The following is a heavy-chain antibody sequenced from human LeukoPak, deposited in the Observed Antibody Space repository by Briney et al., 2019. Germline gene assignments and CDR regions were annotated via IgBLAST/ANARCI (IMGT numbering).Heavy chain of an antibody. CDR2: INHSGST. D-gene: IGHD4-17*01. CDR1: GYSISSGYY. J-gene: IGHJ5*02. Sequence: SETPSLTCTVSGYSISSGYYWGWIRQPPGKGLEWIGEINHSGSTNYNPSLKSRVTISVDTSKNQFSLKLSSVTAADTAVYYCARGRYWTTAFDPWGQGTLVTVSS. V-gene: IGHV4-38-2*02. CDR3: ARGRYWTTAFDP.